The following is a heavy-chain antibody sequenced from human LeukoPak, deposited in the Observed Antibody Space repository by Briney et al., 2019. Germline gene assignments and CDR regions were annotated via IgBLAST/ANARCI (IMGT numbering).Heavy chain of an antibody. J-gene: IGHJ4*02. CDR3: ARQRWDGTFNFDY. Sequence: PSETLSLTCTVSGGSISSSSDFWGWIRQPPGKGLEWIGSIYYSGRTYNNPSLKSRVTISVDTSKNQFSLKLSSVTAADTAVYYRARQRWDGTFNFDYWGQGTLVPVSS. CDR1: GGSISSSSDF. V-gene: IGHV4-39*01. CDR2: IYYSGRT. D-gene: IGHD1-1*01.